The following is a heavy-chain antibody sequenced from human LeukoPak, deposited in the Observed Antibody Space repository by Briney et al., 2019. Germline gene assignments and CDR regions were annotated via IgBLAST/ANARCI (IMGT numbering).Heavy chain of an antibody. CDR3: ARWGGERIATAGTVKYTEY. J-gene: IGHJ4*02. CDR2: IYYSGST. CDR1: GGSISSGDYY. Sequence: SQTLSLTCTVSGGSISSGDYYWSWIRQPPGKGLEWIGYIYYSGSTYYNPSLKSRVTISLHTSKNQISLRLSSVTAADTAVYYCARWGGERIATAGTVKYTEYWGQGTLVTVSS. D-gene: IGHD6-13*01. V-gene: IGHV4-30-4*01.